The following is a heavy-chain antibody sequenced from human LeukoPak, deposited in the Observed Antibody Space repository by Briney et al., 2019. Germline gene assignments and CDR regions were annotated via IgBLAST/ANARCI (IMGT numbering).Heavy chain of an antibody. Sequence: AGGSLRLSCAASGFTFSSYGMHWVRQAPGKGLEWVAVISYDGSNKYYADSVKGRFTISRDNSKNTLYLQMNSLRAEDTAVYYCAKVQIAVAGPGDYWGQGTLVTVSS. CDR3: AKVQIAVAGPGDY. J-gene: IGHJ4*02. CDR1: GFTFSSYG. CDR2: ISYDGSNK. D-gene: IGHD6-19*01. V-gene: IGHV3-30*18.